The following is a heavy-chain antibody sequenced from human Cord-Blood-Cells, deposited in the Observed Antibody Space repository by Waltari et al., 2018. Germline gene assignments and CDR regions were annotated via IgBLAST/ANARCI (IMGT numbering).Heavy chain of an antibody. D-gene: IGHD4-4*01. V-gene: IGHV2-5*01. J-gene: IGHJ4*02. CDR1: GFSLSTSGVG. CDR2: IYWNDDK. CDR3: AHRAWLSTRRYSNYFDY. Sequence: QITLKESGPTLVKPTQTLTLTCTFSGFSLSTSGVGVGWIRQPPGKALEGLALIYWNDDKRSSPSLKSRLTITKDTSKNQVVLTMTNMDPGDTATYYCAHRAWLSTRRYSNYFDYWGQGTLVTVSS.